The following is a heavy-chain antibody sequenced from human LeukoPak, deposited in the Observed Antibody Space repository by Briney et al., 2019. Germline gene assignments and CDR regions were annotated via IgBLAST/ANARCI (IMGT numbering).Heavy chain of an antibody. CDR2: IYYSGST. CDR1: GGSISSYY. V-gene: IGHV4-59*01. D-gene: IGHD3-10*01. CDR3: ASTIRGYNYMHV. J-gene: IGHJ6*03. Sequence: SETLSLTCTVSGGSISSYYWSWIRQPPGKGLEWIGYIYYSGSTNYNPSLKSRVTISVDTSKNQFSLKLSSVTAADTAVYYCASTIRGYNYMHVWGRGTTVTVSS.